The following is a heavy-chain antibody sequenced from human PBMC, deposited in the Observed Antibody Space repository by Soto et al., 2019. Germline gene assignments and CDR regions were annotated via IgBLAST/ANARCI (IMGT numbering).Heavy chain of an antibody. CDR3: ARESRFLEWLSLNWFDP. V-gene: IGHV3-48*02. CDR2: ISSSSSTI. Sequence: GSLRLSCAASGFTFSSYSMNWVRQAPGKGLEWVSYISSSSSTIYYADSVKGRFTISRDNAKNSLYLQMNSLRDEDTAVYYCARESRFLEWLSLNWFDPWGQGTQVTVSS. D-gene: IGHD3-3*01. CDR1: GFTFSSYS. J-gene: IGHJ5*02.